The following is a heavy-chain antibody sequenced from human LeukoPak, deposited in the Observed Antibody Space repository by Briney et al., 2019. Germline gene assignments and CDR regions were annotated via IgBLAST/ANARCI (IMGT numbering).Heavy chain of an antibody. D-gene: IGHD3-10*01. CDR1: GGSFSGYY. CDR3: ARGRYGSGSYYSRAYYFDY. V-gene: IGHV4-34*01. J-gene: IGHJ4*02. Sequence: SETLSLTCAVYGGSFSGYYWSWIRQPPGKGLEWIGEINHSGSTNYNPSLKSRVTISVDTSKNHFSLKLSSVTAADTAVYYCARGRYGSGSYYSRAYYFDYWGQGTLVTVSS. CDR2: INHSGST.